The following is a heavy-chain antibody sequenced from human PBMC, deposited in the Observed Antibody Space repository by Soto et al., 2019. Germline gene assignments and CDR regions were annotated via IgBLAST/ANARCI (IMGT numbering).Heavy chain of an antibody. CDR2: IVVGSGNT. V-gene: IGHV1-58*01. J-gene: IGHJ6*02. CDR3: AAVGIASAGYYNGMDV. D-gene: IGHD6-13*01. Sequence: GASVKVSCKASGFTFTTSAVQWVRQARGQRLEWIGWIVVGSGNTIYAQRFQERVAITRDMSTSTAYMELSSLRSEDTAVYYCAAVGIASAGYYNGMDVWGQGTTVTVSS. CDR1: GFTFTTSA.